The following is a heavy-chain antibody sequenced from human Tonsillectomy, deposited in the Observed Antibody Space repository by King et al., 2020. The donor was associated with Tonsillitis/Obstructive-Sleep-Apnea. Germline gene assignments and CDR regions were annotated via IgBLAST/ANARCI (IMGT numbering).Heavy chain of an antibody. D-gene: IGHD2-2*02. V-gene: IGHV4-34*01. CDR2: IIHSGST. CDR1: GGSFSGYY. CDR3: ARGVPAAISAYYYYSMDV. Sequence: VQLQQWGAGLLKPSETLSLTCAVYGGSFSGYYWSWIRHPPGKGLEWIGEIIHSGSTNYNTSLKSRVTISVDTSNNQFSLKLSSVTAADTAGYYCARGVPAAISAYYYYSMDVWGKGTTVTVSS. J-gene: IGHJ6*03.